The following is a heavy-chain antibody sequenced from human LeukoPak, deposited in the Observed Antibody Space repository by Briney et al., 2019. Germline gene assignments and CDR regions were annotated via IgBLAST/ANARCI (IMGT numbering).Heavy chain of an antibody. V-gene: IGHV4-59*08. CDR3: ARLIYDSGGYYLDD. D-gene: IGHD3-22*01. CDR1: GGSISSYY. J-gene: IGHJ4*02. Sequence: PSETLSLTCTVSGGSISSYYWSWIRQSPGKGLEWIGYIYHSGSTQCNPALKSRVTMSVDTSKNQFSLKLSSVTAADTAIYYSARLIYDSGGYYLDDWGQGILVTVSS. CDR2: IYHSGST.